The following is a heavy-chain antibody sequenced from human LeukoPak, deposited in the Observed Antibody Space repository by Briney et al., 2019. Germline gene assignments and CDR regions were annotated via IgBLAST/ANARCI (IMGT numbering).Heavy chain of an antibody. CDR1: GGSISSYY. CDR3: ARGNYDNSGYYQNYFDY. CDR2: IYYSGST. V-gene: IGHV4-59*01. Sequence: SETLSLTCTVSGGSISSYYWSWIRQPPGKGLEWIGYIYYSGSTNYNPSLKSRVTISVDTSKNQFSLKLSSVTAADTGVYYCARGNYDNSGYYQNYFDYWGQGTLVTVSS. D-gene: IGHD3-22*01. J-gene: IGHJ4*02.